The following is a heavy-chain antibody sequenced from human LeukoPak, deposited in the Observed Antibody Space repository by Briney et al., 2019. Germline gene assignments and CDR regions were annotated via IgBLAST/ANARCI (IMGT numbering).Heavy chain of an antibody. D-gene: IGHD1-26*01. J-gene: IGHJ4*02. Sequence: GGSLRLSCAASGFTVSGNYMIWVRQAPGKGLECVSVIYTEDNTFYADSVKGRFTISRDNSKNTLYLQMNSLRAEDTAVYYCARYSGNLLRHYWGQGTLVTVSS. V-gene: IGHV3-53*01. CDR2: IYTEDNT. CDR1: GFTVSGNY. CDR3: ARYSGNLLRHY.